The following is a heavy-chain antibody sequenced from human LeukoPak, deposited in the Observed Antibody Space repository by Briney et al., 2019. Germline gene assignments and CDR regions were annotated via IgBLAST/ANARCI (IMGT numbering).Heavy chain of an antibody. CDR3: ARDPLFSYAFDI. CDR2: INSDGSST. V-gene: IGHV3-74*01. D-gene: IGHD3-10*02. Sequence: GGPLRLSCAASGFTFSSYWMHWVRQAPGKGLVWVSRINSDGSSTSYADSVKGRFTISRDNAKNTLYLQMNSLRAEDTAVYYCARDPLFSYAFDIWGQGTMVTVSS. J-gene: IGHJ3*02. CDR1: GFTFSSYW.